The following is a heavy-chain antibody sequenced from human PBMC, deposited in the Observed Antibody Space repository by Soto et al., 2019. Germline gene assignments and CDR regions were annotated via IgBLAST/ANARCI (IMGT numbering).Heavy chain of an antibody. V-gene: IGHV3-48*01. J-gene: IGHJ4*02. CDR3: ARDRTNAHYLDF. D-gene: IGHD1-1*01. Sequence: GSLRLSCAASGFTFSSYSMNWVRQAPGKGLEWVSYISSSSSTIYYADSVKGRFTISRDNSKNTLYLQMNSLTAEDTAVYYCARDRTNAHYLDFWGLGTLVTVSS. CDR1: GFTFSSYS. CDR2: ISSSSSTI.